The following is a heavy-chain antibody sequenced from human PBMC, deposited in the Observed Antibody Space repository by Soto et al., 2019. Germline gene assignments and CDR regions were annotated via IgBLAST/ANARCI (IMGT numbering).Heavy chain of an antibody. V-gene: IGHV3-30-3*01. CDR2: ISYDGSNK. Sequence: GGSLRLSCAASGFTFSSYAMHWVRQAPGKGLEWVAVISYDGSNKYYADSVKGRFTISRDNSKNTLYLQMNSLRAEDTAVYYCARDRIRVGATSYYYGMDVWGQGTTVTVSS. D-gene: IGHD1-26*01. J-gene: IGHJ6*02. CDR1: GFTFSSYA. CDR3: ARDRIRVGATSYYYGMDV.